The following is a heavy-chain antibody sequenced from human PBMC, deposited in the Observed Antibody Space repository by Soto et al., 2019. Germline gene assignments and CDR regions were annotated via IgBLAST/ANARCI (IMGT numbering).Heavy chain of an antibody. CDR3: AKDPDRSAYVWGTYRYIDH. J-gene: IGHJ4*02. CDR1: GITFSNYA. V-gene: IGHV3-23*01. CDR2: ISTSGGRP. D-gene: IGHD3-16*02. Sequence: EVQLLESGGGLVQPGGSLRLSCTASGITFSNYAMRWVRQAPRQGLVWVSSISTSGGRPYYADSVKGLFTISRYNSKNTLYLQMNRLRVEDTAVYYCAKDPDRSAYVWGTYRYIDHWGQGTLVTVSS.